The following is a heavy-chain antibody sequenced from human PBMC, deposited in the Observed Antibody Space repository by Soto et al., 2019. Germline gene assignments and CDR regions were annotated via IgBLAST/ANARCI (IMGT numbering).Heavy chain of an antibody. J-gene: IGHJ4*02. CDR2: LNGNGDST. Sequence: EGSLRLSCAASGFTFSSYAMGWVRQAPGKGLEWVSGLNGNGDSTYYADSVKGRFTISRDNSKNTLYLQMNSLRAEDTAVYYCAKEVAYSSSWDTIDYWGQGTLVTVSS. V-gene: IGHV3-23*01. CDR3: AKEVAYSSSWDTIDY. CDR1: GFTFSSYA. D-gene: IGHD6-13*01.